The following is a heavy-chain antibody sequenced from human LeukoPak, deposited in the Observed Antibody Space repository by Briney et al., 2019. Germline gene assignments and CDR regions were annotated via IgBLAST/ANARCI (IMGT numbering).Heavy chain of an antibody. CDR2: INPNSGGT. CDR1: GYTFTGYY. D-gene: IGHD3-22*01. Sequence: ASVKVSCKASGYTFTGYYMHWVRQAPGQGLEWMGWINPNSGGTNYAQKFQGRVTMTRDTSISTAYMELSRLRSDDTAVYYCAKLERNLDYYYDQNPKLTYYFDYWGQGTLVTVSS. V-gene: IGHV1-2*02. CDR3: AKLERNLDYYYDQNPKLTYYFDY. J-gene: IGHJ4*02.